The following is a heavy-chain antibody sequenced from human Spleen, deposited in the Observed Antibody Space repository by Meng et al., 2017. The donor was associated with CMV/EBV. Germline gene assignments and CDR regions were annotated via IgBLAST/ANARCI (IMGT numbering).Heavy chain of an antibody. CDR3: AKDPGLRGSYYYDSSGFDY. J-gene: IGHJ4*02. CDR1: GFTFSSYG. Sequence: GGSLRLSCAASGFTFSSYGMHWVRQAPGKGLEWVAFIRYDGSNKYYADSVKGRFTISRDNSKNTLYLQMNSLRAEDTAVYYCAKDPGLRGSYYYDSSGFDYWGQGTLVTVSS. CDR2: IRYDGSNK. V-gene: IGHV3-30*02. D-gene: IGHD3-22*01.